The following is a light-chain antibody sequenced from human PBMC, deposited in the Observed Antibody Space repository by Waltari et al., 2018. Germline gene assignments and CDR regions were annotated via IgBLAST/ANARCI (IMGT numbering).Light chain of an antibody. CDR3: SSYTSSSPYV. CDR1: SSDVGRYNY. CDR2: DVS. Sequence: QSAPTQPASVSGSPGQSLPISCTGTSSDVGRYNYVSWYQQHPGKAPKLMIYDVSKRPSGVSNRFSGSKSGNTASLTISGLQAEDEADYYCSSYTSSSPYVFGTGTKVTVL. J-gene: IGLJ1*01. V-gene: IGLV2-14*01.